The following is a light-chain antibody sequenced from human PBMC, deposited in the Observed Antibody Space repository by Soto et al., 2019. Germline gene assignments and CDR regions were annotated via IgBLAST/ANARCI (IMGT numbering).Light chain of an antibody. CDR1: SSDVGGYNY. CDR3: SSHTSTNTRV. CDR2: EVT. Sequence: QSVLTQPASVSGSPGQSITISCTGTSSDVGGYNYVSWYQQYPGKAPKLMIFEVTHRPSGISNRFSGSKSGNTASLTISGLQADDEADYYCSSHTSTNTRVFGGGTQLTVL. J-gene: IGLJ2*01. V-gene: IGLV2-14*01.